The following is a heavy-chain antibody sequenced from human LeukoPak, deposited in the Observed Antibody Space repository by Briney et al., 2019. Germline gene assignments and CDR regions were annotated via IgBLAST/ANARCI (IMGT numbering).Heavy chain of an antibody. CDR3: AANPSGYYSASN. D-gene: IGHD3-22*01. J-gene: IGHJ4*02. CDR2: INPNSGGT. V-gene: IGHV1-2*02. CDR1: GYTFTGYY. Sequence: ASVKVSCKASGYTFTGYYMHWVRQAPGQGLEWMGWINPNSGGTNYAQKFQGRVTMTRDTYISTAYMELSRLRSDDTAVYYCAANPSGYYSASNWGQGTLVTVSS.